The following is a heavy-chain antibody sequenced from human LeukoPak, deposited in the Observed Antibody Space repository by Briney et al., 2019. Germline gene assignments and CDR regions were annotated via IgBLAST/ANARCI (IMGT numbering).Heavy chain of an antibody. D-gene: IGHD3-3*01. V-gene: IGHV3-48*04. Sequence: GGCLRLSCAASGFTFSSYSMSWVRQAPGKGLEWVSYISSSSSPIYYADSVKGRFTISRDNAKTSLYLQMNSRRAEDTAVYYCARLWSGYYMDVWGKGTTVTVSS. CDR3: ARLWSGYYMDV. CDR2: ISSSSSPI. CDR1: GFTFSSYS. J-gene: IGHJ6*03.